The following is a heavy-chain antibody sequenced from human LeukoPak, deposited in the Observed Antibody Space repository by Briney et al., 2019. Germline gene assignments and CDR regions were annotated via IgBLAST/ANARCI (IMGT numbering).Heavy chain of an antibody. D-gene: IGHD6-13*01. CDR2: ISGYNGHT. Sequence: ASVKVSCKASGYTFSNYGISWVRQPPGQGLEWMGWISGYNGHTNYAQNLQGRVTMTTDTSTSTTYMELGSLRSDDTAVYYCARDKNSSTWYWFDPWGQGTLVTVSS. CDR1: GYTFSNYG. V-gene: IGHV1-18*01. CDR3: ARDKNSSTWYWFDP. J-gene: IGHJ5*02.